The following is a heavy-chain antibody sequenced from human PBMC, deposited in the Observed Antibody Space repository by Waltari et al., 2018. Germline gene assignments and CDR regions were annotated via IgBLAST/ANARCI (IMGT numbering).Heavy chain of an antibody. J-gene: IGHJ5*02. V-gene: IGHV3-23*01. D-gene: IGHD1-1*01. Sequence: EVQLLESGGGSAQPGESLRLSYAASAFTFYIYAMSWARQAPGKGLEWVSSLSGSGGDTYYADSVKGRFTVSRDNSKNKVYLQMNNLRAEDTAVYYCTKDLTTAPGNVNWFHPWGQGTLVTVSS. CDR2: LSGSGGDT. CDR1: AFTFYIYA. CDR3: TKDLTTAPGNVNWFHP.